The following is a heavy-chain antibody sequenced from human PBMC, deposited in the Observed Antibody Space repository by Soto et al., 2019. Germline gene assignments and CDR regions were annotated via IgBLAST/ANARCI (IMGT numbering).Heavy chain of an antibody. Sequence: PSEPLSQNCAVSGGAISRFYWSWIRQPAGKGLEWIGRIYSGGRNNYNPSLKSRVTMSVDTSKNQFSLRLSSVTAADTAMYYCARGSSRWDYWFQGTLFTVSS. J-gene: IGHJ4*02. CDR2: IYSGGRN. V-gene: IGHV4-4*07. CDR1: GGAISRFY. D-gene: IGHD6-13*01. CDR3: ARGSSRWDY.